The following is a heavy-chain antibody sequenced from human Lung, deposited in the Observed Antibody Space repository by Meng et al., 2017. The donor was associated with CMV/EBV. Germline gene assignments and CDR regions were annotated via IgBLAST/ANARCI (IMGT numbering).Heavy chain of an antibody. Sequence: GESLKISCAASGFTFSSYEMNWVRQAPGKGLEWVSYISSSGSTIYYADSVKGRFTISRDNAKNSLYLQMNSLRAEDTAVYYCARDRRETYYYDFWSGYYPYYYYYGMDVWGQGXTVTVSS. V-gene: IGHV3-48*03. CDR3: ARDRRETYYYDFWSGYYPYYYYYGMDV. D-gene: IGHD3-3*01. CDR2: ISSSGSTI. J-gene: IGHJ6*02. CDR1: GFTFSSYE.